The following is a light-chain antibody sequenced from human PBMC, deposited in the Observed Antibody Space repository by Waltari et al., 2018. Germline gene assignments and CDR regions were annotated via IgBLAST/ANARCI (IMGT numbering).Light chain of an antibody. CDR1: TSNIGAGYD. CDR3: QSYDGSLSGSKI. CDR2: DNN. Sequence: QSGLTQPPSVSGAPGQRVTISCTGSTSNIGAGYDVHWYQQDPGTAPKLVIYDNNNRPSGVPDRFSGSKSCTSSSLAITGLQGEDEADYYCQSYDGSLSGSKIFGGGTKLTVL. V-gene: IGLV1-40*01. J-gene: IGLJ2*01.